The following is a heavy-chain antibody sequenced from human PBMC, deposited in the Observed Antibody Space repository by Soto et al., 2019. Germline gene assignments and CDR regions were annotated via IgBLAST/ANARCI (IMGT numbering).Heavy chain of an antibody. Sequence: SETLSLTCAVSGGSFSGYSWTWIRQPPGTGLEWIGEINHSGSTNYNPSLKSRVTISVDTSKNQFSLKLTTVTAADTALYYCARDKITGLFDYWGQGTLVTVSS. V-gene: IGHV4-34*01. D-gene: IGHD2-8*02. CDR1: GGSFSGYS. J-gene: IGHJ4*02. CDR2: INHSGST. CDR3: ARDKITGLFDY.